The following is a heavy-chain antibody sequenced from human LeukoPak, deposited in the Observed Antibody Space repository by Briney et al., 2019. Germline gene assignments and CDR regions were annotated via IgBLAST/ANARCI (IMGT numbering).Heavy chain of an antibody. CDR1: GFTFSSYA. CDR3: AKDGTWIQLWFDY. J-gene: IGHJ5*01. CDR2: ISGSGGST. Sequence: GGSLRLSCAASGFTFSSYAMSWVRQAPGKGLEWVSAISGSGGSTYYADSVKGRFTISRDNSKNTLYLQINSLRAEDTAVHYCAKDGTWIQLWFDYWGQGTLVTVSS. D-gene: IGHD5-18*01. V-gene: IGHV3-23*01.